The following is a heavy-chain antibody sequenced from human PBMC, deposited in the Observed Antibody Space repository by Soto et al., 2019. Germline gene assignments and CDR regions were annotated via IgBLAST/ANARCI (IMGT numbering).Heavy chain of an antibody. Sequence: QLQLVESGGGVIQPGRSLRLSCAASGFSFSSHGMHWVRQAPGQGLEWVAVIGHNGVNSFYSDSVKGRFTISRDNSNNILYLQLNRLRVEDTALYYFARDDLYDDNGLEEWGQGTLVTVTS. CDR2: IGHNGVNS. D-gene: IGHD4-17*01. CDR1: GFSFSSHG. J-gene: IGHJ4*02. CDR3: ARDDLYDDNGLEE. V-gene: IGHV3-33*01.